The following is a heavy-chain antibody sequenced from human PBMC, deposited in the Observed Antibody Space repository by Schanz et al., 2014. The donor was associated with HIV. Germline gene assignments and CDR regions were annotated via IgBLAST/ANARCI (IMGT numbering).Heavy chain of an antibody. J-gene: IGHJ5*02. CDR3: TRSGRWGSSPNPWWFDP. D-gene: IGHD6-6*01. Sequence: QVQLVESGGGVVQPGRSLRLSCAASGFTFRNYAMHWVRQAPGKGLEWGPIKWNDENNRHYADSVKGRFTISRDNSKNTLYLQMNSLRAEDTAVYYCTRSGRWGSSPNPWWFDPWGQGTLVTVSS. CDR1: GFTFRNYA. CDR2: KWNDENNR. V-gene: IGHV3-33*01.